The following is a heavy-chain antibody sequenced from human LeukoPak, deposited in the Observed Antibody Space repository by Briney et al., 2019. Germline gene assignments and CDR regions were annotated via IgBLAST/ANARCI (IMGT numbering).Heavy chain of an antibody. D-gene: IGHD1-26*01. V-gene: IGHV4-34*01. CDR1: GGSFSGYY. J-gene: IGHJ6*03. CDR2: INHSGST. CDR3: ARLVGAPNMIYWYYYYMDV. Sequence: PSETLSLTCAVYGGSFSGYYWSWIRQPPGKGLEWIGEINHSGSTNYNPSLKSRVTISVDTSKNQFSLKLSSVTAADTAVYYCARLVGAPNMIYWYYYYMDVWGKGTTVTISS.